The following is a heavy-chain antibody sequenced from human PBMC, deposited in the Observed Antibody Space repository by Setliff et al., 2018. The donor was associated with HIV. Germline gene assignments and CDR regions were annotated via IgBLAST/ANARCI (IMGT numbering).Heavy chain of an antibody. D-gene: IGHD2-15*01. Sequence: SETLSLTCAVSGYSISRDYYWGWIRQPPGKGLEWIGSIYHNGNTYYSPSLKSRVTISVDTSRNQISLKLSSVTAADTAMYYCARQRLGNCSGARCSFSGMDVWGPGTRVTVSS. V-gene: IGHV4-38-2*01. CDR3: ARQRLGNCSGARCSFSGMDV. J-gene: IGHJ6*02. CDR2: IYHNGNT. CDR1: GYSISRDYY.